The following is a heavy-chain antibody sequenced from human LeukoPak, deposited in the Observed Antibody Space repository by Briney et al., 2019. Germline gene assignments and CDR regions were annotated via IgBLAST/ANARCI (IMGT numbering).Heavy chain of an antibody. CDR2: ITSGSYI. Sequence: PGGSLRLSCAASGFTFSSYTMNWVRQAPGKGLEWVSSITSGSYIYYAESVKGRFTISRDNAKNSLHLQMNSLRAEDTAVYYCARDPAADDYWGQGTLVTVSS. CDR1: GFTFSSYT. V-gene: IGHV3-21*01. CDR3: ARDPAADDY. D-gene: IGHD6-13*01. J-gene: IGHJ4*02.